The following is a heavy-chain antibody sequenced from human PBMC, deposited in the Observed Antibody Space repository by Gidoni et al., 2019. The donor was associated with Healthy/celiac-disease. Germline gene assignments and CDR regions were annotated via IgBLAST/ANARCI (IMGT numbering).Heavy chain of an antibody. D-gene: IGHD3-10*01. CDR1: GGSISSGDYY. J-gene: IGHJ4*02. CDR2: ISYSGIT. V-gene: IGHV4-30-4*01. Sequence: QVQLQESGPGLVKPAQTLSLTCTVSGGSISSGDYYWSWIRQPPGKGLECIGSISYSGITYYDPSLKSRLIMSLDTSKNQFSLRLTSVTAADTAVYYCARSMIGGLTSDYWGQGTLVTVSS. CDR3: ARSMIGGLTSDY.